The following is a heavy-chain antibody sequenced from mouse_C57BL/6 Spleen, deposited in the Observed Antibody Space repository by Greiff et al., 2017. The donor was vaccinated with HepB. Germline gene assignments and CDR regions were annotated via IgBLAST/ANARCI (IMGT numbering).Heavy chain of an antibody. CDR3: AKAGGYGSSYEFAY. CDR1: GFSLTSYG. CDR2: IWRGGST. J-gene: IGHJ3*01. Sequence: VQLQESGPGLVQPSQSLSITCTVSGFSLTSYGVHWVRQSPGKGLEWLGVIWRGGSTDYNAAFMSRLSITKDNSKSQVFFKMNSLQADDTAIYYCAKAGGYGSSYEFAYWGQGTLVTVSA. D-gene: IGHD1-1*01. V-gene: IGHV2-5*01.